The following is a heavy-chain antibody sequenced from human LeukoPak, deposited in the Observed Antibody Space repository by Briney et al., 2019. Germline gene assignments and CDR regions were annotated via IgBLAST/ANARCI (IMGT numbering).Heavy chain of an antibody. Sequence: GGSLRLSCAASGFTFDDYAMHWVRQAPGKGLEWVSGISWNSGSIGYADSVKGRFTISRDNAENSLYLQMNSLRAEDTALYYCARGATLGYFDYWGQGTLVTVSS. D-gene: IGHD1-26*01. CDR1: GFTFDDYA. CDR3: ARGATLGYFDY. CDR2: ISWNSGSI. V-gene: IGHV3-9*01. J-gene: IGHJ4*02.